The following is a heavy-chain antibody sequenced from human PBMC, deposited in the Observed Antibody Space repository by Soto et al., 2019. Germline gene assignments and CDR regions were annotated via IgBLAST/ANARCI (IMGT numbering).Heavy chain of an antibody. J-gene: IGHJ4*02. D-gene: IGHD3-16*02. CDR1: GGSFSVYY. Sequence: QVQLQQWGAGLLKPSETLSLTCAVYGGSFSVYYWSWIRQPPGKGLEWIGEINHSGSTNYNPSLKRRVTISVDTSKNQFSLKLSSVTGADTAVYYCARGAGDYVWGSYRYPHFDYWGQGTLVTVSS. CDR3: ARGAGDYVWGSYRYPHFDY. V-gene: IGHV4-34*01. CDR2: INHSGST.